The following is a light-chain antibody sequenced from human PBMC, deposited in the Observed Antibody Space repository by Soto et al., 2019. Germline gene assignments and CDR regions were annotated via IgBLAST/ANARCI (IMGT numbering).Light chain of an antibody. CDR3: PQYYSYPIT. V-gene: IGKV1-5*03. CDR2: KAS. CDR1: QSISSW. Sequence: DIQMTQSPSTLSASVGDRVTITCRASQSISSWLAWYQQKPGKAPKLLIYKASSLESGVPSRFSGSGSGTDFTLTISCLQSEDFATYYCPQYYSYPITFGQGTRLEIK. J-gene: IGKJ5*01.